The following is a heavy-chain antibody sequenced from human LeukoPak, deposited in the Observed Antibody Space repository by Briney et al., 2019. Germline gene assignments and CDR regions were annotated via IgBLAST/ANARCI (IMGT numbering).Heavy chain of an antibody. J-gene: IGHJ6*03. Sequence: PGGSLRLSCEASGFTFKNAWMIWVRQAPGKGPEWVGRIKSTRDGGATEYAAPVKGRFTISRDDSKNTLYLQMNSLKTEDTAVYYCTTPPEGSGSYPFGYMDVWGKGTTVTVSS. CDR2: IKSTRDGGAT. CDR3: TTPPEGSGSYPFGYMDV. D-gene: IGHD3-10*01. CDR1: GFTFKNAW. V-gene: IGHV3-15*01.